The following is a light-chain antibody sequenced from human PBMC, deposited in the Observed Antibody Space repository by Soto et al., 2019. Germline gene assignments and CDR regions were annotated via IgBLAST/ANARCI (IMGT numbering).Light chain of an antibody. V-gene: IGKV2-30*01. J-gene: IGKJ2*01. Sequence: TQSTPSLPVTVGQPASISSTATRSPVFRNGITFFIWFSQRPGQSPRRLIYDVSTRDSGVPDRFSGSGSGTDFTLHITRVEAEDVGVYYCMQHTHWPHTFGQGTKGDIK. CDR1: RSPVFRNGITF. CDR2: DVS. CDR3: MQHTHWPHT.